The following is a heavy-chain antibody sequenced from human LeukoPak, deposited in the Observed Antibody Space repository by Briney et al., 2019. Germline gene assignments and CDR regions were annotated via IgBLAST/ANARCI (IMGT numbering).Heavy chain of an antibody. CDR2: IYYSGST. Sequence: SETLSLICTVSGGSLSSYYWSWIRQPPGKGLEWIGYIYYSGSTNYNPSLTSRVTISVDPSKNQFSLKLSSVTATDTAVYYCARGAATAATPFDYWGQGTLVTVSS. CDR1: GGSLSSYY. D-gene: IGHD2-2*02. V-gene: IGHV4-59*01. CDR3: ARGAATAATPFDY. J-gene: IGHJ4*02.